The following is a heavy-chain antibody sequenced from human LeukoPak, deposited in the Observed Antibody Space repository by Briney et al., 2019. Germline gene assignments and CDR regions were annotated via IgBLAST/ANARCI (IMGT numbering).Heavy chain of an antibody. D-gene: IGHD2-2*01. V-gene: IGHV4-34*01. CDR2: INHSGST. Sequence: SETLSLTCSVYAGSFSGYYWSWIRQPPGKGLEWIGEINHSGSTNYNPSLNSRVTISVDTSKNQFSLKLSSVTAADTAVYYCARGCSSTSCSSTPNGMDVWGKGTTVTVSS. CDR3: ARGCSSTSCSSTPNGMDV. CDR1: AGSFSGYY. J-gene: IGHJ6*04.